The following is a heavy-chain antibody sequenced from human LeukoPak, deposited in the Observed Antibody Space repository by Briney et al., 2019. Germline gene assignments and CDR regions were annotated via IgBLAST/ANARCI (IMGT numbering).Heavy chain of an antibody. V-gene: IGHV1-2*06. J-gene: IGHJ5*02. CDR1: GYTFTGYY. Sequence: ASVKVSCKASGYTFTGYYIHWVRQAPGQGLEWMGRINPNTGGTSYAQKFQGRVTMTRDTSISTAYTELSRLTSDDTAVYYCAREPMVRDFNWFDPWGQGTLVTVSS. D-gene: IGHD3-10*01. CDR3: AREPMVRDFNWFDP. CDR2: INPNTGGT.